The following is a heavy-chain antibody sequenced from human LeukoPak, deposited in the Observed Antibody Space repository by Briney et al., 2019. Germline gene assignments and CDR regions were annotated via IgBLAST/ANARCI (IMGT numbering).Heavy chain of an antibody. D-gene: IGHD3-22*01. Sequence: GGSLRLSCAASGFTFSDYYMSWIRQAPGKGLEWVSYISSSGSTIYYADSVKGRFTISRDNAKNSLYLQRNSLRAEDTAVYYCARDFFKEYDSSGSNWFDPWGQGTLVTVSS. V-gene: IGHV3-11*01. CDR1: GFTFSDYY. CDR2: ISSSGSTI. J-gene: IGHJ5*02. CDR3: ARDFFKEYDSSGSNWFDP.